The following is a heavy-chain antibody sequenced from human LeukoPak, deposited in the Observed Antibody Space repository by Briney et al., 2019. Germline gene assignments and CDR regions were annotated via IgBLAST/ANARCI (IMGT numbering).Heavy chain of an antibody. D-gene: IGHD4-17*01. J-gene: IGHJ6*02. Sequence: SETLSLTCTVSGGSISGSSYYWGWIRQPPGKGLEWIGSIYYSGSTYYKPSLKSRVTISLDTSKNHFYLKLSSVTAADTAVYYCARGLDYGDYYLYYGMDVWGQGTTVTVSS. CDR1: GGSISGSSYY. CDR2: IYYSGST. CDR3: ARGLDYGDYYLYYGMDV. V-gene: IGHV4-39*02.